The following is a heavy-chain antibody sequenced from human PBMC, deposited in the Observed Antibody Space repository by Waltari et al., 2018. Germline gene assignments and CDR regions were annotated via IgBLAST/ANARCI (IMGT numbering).Heavy chain of an antibody. Sequence: EVQLVESGGGLVQPGGSLRLSCAASGFTFSSYWMSWVRQAPGKGLVWVANIKQDGSEKDYVDSVKGRFTISRDNAKNSLYLQMNSLRAEDTAVYYCARFVGPQYSSGSFDYWGQGTLVTVSS. J-gene: IGHJ4*02. V-gene: IGHV3-7*01. CDR1: GFTFSSYW. D-gene: IGHD6-19*01. CDR3: ARFVGPQYSSGSFDY. CDR2: IKQDGSEK.